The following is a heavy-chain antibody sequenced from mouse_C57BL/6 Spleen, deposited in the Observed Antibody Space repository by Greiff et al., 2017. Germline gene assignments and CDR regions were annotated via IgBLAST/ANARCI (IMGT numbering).Heavy chain of an antibody. J-gene: IGHJ4*01. Sequence: QVQLQQPGTELVKPGASVKLSCKASGYTFTSYWMHWVKQRPGHGLEWIGNINPSNGGTNYNEKFKSKATLTVDKSSSTAYMQLSSLTSEDSAVYYCARWGTTVVEGYAMDYWGQGTSVTVSS. CDR2: INPSNGGT. D-gene: IGHD1-1*01. V-gene: IGHV1-53*01. CDR3: ARWGTTVVEGYAMDY. CDR1: GYTFTSYW.